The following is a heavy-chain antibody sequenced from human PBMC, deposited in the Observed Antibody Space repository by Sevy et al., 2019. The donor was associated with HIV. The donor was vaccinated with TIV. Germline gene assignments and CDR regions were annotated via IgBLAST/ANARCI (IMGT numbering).Heavy chain of an antibody. J-gene: IGHJ4*02. V-gene: IGHV4-38-2*02. Sequence: SETLSLTCTVSGYSISSGYYWGWIRQPPGKGLEWIGSIYHSGSTYYNPSLKSRVTISVDTSKNQFSLKLSSVTAADTAVYYSARGSYGDYLYYFDYWGQGTLVTVSS. CDR1: GYSISSGYY. CDR3: ARGSYGDYLYYFDY. CDR2: IYHSGST. D-gene: IGHD4-17*01.